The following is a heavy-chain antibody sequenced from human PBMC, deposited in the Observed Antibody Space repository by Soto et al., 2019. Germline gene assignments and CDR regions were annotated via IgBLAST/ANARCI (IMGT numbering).Heavy chain of an antibody. V-gene: IGHV3-23*01. CDR1: GFTFSNYA. Sequence: GGSLRLSCAASGFTFSNYAMSWVLQAPGKGLEWVSAISASGGSTYYADSVKGRFTISRDNSKNTVHLQMNSLRAEDTAVYYFGPRIKPGCCKRWSFDYWGQGTLVTVSS. D-gene: IGHD2-15*01. J-gene: IGHJ4*02. CDR3: GPRIKPGCCKRWSFDY. CDR2: ISASGGST.